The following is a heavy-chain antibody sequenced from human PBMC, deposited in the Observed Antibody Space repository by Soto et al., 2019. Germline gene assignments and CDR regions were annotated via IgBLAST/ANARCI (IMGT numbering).Heavy chain of an antibody. CDR2: IYYSGST. Sequence: SETLSLTCTVSGGSISSYYWSWIRQPPGKGLEWIGYIYYSGSTNYNPSLKSRVTISVDTSKNQFSLKLGSVTAADTAVYYCARFYGDYYNWFDPWGQGTLVTVSS. J-gene: IGHJ5*02. V-gene: IGHV4-59*08. CDR1: GGSISSYY. D-gene: IGHD4-17*01. CDR3: ARFYGDYYNWFDP.